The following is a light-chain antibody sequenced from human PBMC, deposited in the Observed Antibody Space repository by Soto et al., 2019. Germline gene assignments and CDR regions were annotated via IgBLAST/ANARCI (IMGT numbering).Light chain of an antibody. CDR2: GAS. V-gene: IGKV3-15*01. J-gene: IGKJ1*01. CDR3: KQYRSWPRT. Sequence: EIVLAQSPTTLSVSPGERVTVSSSASQSVDINLAWYQQKPGQAPRLLIYGASTRATDMPGRFSSSGAGAEFTLTISSLQSEDFAVYYCKQYRSWPRTFGKGTKVDIK. CDR1: QSVDIN.